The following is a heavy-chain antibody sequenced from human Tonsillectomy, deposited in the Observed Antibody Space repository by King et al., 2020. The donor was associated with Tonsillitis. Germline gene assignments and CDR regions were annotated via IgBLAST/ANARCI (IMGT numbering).Heavy chain of an antibody. V-gene: IGHV4-30-2*01. CDR3: ARAKPFAMPPNNCFDP. CDR2: IYHSGST. J-gene: IGHJ5*02. CDR1: GGSISSGGYS. D-gene: IGHD2-2*01. Sequence: QLQESGSGLVKPSQTLSLSCTVSGGSISSGGYSWSWIRQPPGKGLEWIGYIYHSGSTYYNPSLKSRVTISVDRSKNQFSLKLSSVTAADTAVYYCARAKPFAMPPNNCFDPWGQGTLVTVSS.